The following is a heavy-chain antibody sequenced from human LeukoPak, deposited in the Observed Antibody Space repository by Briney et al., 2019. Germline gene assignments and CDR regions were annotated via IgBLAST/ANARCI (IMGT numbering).Heavy chain of an antibody. CDR2: ISAYNGNT. CDR3: ARDCTGGGCYSIY. D-gene: IGHD2-15*01. Sequence: ASVKVSCKASGYTFSSYGISWVRQAPGQGLEWMGWISAYNGNTDYAQKFQGRVTMTTDTSTSTAYMGLRSLRSDDTAVYYCARDCTGGGCYSIYWGQGTLATVSS. J-gene: IGHJ4*02. CDR1: GYTFSSYG. V-gene: IGHV1-18*01.